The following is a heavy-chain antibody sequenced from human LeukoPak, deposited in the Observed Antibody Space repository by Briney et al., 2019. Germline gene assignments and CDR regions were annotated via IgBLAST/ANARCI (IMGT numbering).Heavy chain of an antibody. CDR2: IYYSGST. Sequence: SETLSLTCAVYGGSFSSYYWSWIRQPPGKGLEWIGYIYYSGSTNYNPSLKSRVTISVDTSKNQFSLKLSSVTAADTAVYYCARSVEGYCSGGSCYSYYYYMDVWGKGTTVTVSS. J-gene: IGHJ6*03. V-gene: IGHV4-59*01. D-gene: IGHD2-15*01. CDR3: ARSVEGYCSGGSCYSYYYYMDV. CDR1: GGSFSSYY.